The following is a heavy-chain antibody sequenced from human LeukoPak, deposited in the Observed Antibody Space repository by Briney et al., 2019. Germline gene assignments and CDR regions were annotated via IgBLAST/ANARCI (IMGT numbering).Heavy chain of an antibody. CDR2: INAGNGNT. V-gene: IGHV1-3*03. D-gene: IGHD3-22*01. CDR1: GYTFTSYA. CDR3: ARDYYDSSGYYWWRSSYAFDI. J-gene: IGHJ3*02. Sequence: ASVKVSCKASGYTFTSYAMHWVRQAPGQRLEWMGWINAGNGNTKYSQEFQGRVTITRDTSASTAYMELSSLRSEDMAVYYCARDYYDSSGYYWWRSSYAFDIWGQGTMVTVSS.